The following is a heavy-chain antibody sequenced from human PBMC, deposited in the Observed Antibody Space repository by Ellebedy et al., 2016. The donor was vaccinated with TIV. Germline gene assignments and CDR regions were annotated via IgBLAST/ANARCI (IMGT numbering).Heavy chain of an antibody. J-gene: IGHJ4*02. CDR3: ARGGYGSGSYYSSN. Sequence: MPSETLSLTCTVPCGSISSYYRSWIRQPPGKGLEWIGYIYYSGSTNYNPSLKSRVTISVDTSKNQFSLKLSSVTAADTAVYYCARGGYGSGSYYSSNWGQGTLVTVSS. CDR1: CGSISSYY. D-gene: IGHD3-10*01. CDR2: IYYSGST. V-gene: IGHV4-59*01.